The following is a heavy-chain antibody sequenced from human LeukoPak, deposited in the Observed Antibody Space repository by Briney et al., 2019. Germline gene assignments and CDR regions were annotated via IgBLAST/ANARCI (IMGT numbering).Heavy chain of an antibody. CDR2: IKHSGST. V-gene: IGHV4-34*01. CDR1: GGPFSGYY. Sequence: SETLSLTCAVYGGPFSGYYWSWIRQPPGKGLEWIGEIKHSGSTNYNPSLKSRVTISLDTSKNQISLALSSVTATDTAVYHCARQDDSDHGDPNWFDPWGQGSLVTVSS. J-gene: IGHJ5*02. D-gene: IGHD4-17*01. CDR3: ARQDDSDHGDPNWFDP.